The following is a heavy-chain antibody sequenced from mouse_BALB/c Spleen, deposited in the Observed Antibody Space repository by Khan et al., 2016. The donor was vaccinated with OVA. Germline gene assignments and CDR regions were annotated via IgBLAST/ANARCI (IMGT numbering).Heavy chain of an antibody. CDR2: ISPGSGDT. D-gene: IGHD1-2*01. Sequence: QVQLQQSGAELARPGASVKLSCKASGYTFTAYYINWVKQRTGQGLEWIGEISPGSGDTYYNEKFKGTATLTADKSSSTVYMQLSSLTAGASAVYFCARRNYFGYTFAYWGQGTLVTVSA. V-gene: IGHV1-77*01. CDR1: GYTFTAYY. J-gene: IGHJ3*01. CDR3: ARRNYFGYTFAY.